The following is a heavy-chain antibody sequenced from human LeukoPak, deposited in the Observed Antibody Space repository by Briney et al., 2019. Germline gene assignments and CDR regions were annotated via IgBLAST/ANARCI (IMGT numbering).Heavy chain of an antibody. CDR3: ARDKMLRIVGASRYDVFDL. CDR2: IIPNCGTT. CDR1: GGTFTGYS. V-gene: IGHV1-69*05. J-gene: IGHJ3*01. Sequence: GASVKVSCKASGGTFTGYSISWVRQAPGQGLEWMGGIIPNCGTTNYAQKFQGRVTITRDKSTSTAYLELSSLRSEDTAVYYCARDKMLRIVGASRYDVFDLWPQGTMVRVFS. D-gene: IGHD1-26*01.